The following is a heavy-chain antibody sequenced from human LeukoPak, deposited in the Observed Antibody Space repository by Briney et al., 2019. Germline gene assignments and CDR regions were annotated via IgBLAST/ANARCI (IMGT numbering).Heavy chain of an antibody. CDR2: IRDDGTNK. CDR3: AKDQNYYESSFFDY. Sequence: GGSLRLSCAASGFHFSTYGIHWVRQAPGKGLEWGAFIRDDGTNKSYAASVEGRFTISRDNSKNTMYLQMNSLRADDTAVYYCAKDQNYYESSFFDYWGQGTLVTASS. J-gene: IGHJ4*02. CDR1: GFHFSTYG. D-gene: IGHD3-22*01. V-gene: IGHV3-30*02.